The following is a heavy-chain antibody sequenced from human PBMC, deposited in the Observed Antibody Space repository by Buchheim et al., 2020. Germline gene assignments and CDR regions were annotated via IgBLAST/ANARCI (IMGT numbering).Heavy chain of an antibody. CDR2: IYYGGNT. CDR1: GGSISSSKYY. D-gene: IGHD2-15*01. J-gene: IGHJ5*02. V-gene: IGHV4-39*01. Sequence: QLQLQESGPGLVKTSETLSLTCTVSGGSISSSKYYWGWIRQPPGKGLEWIGSIYYGGNTYYNSFLKSRVTISVDTSKNLFSLRLSSVTAADTAVYYCASRQAADKWWFDPWGQGTLVTVSS. CDR3: ASRQAADKWWFDP.